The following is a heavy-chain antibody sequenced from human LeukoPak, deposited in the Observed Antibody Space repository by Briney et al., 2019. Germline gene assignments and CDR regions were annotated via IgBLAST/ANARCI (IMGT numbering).Heavy chain of an antibody. Sequence: SQTLSLTCTVSGGSISSGGYYWSWIRQPPGKGLEWIGYIYQSGSTYYNPSLKSRVTISVDGSKNHFSLKLSSVMAADTAVYYCARYTAAVTKAHLYYFDYWGQGTLVTVSS. CDR3: ARYTAAVTKAHLYYFDY. CDR1: GGSISSGGYY. J-gene: IGHJ4*02. CDR2: IYQSGST. D-gene: IGHD6-13*01. V-gene: IGHV4-30-2*01.